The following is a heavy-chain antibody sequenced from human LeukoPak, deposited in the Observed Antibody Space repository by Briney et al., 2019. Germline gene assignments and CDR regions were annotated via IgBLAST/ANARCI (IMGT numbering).Heavy chain of an antibody. CDR3: ARQRYGLYYFDY. Sequence: GESLQISCKGSGTSFTTYWIGWVRQMPGKGLEWMGIIYPGDSDARYSPPFQGHVTISADKSISTAYLQWSSLKASDTAMYYCARQRYGLYYFDYWGQGTLVTVSS. CDR1: GTSFTTYW. CDR2: IYPGDSDA. J-gene: IGHJ4*02. D-gene: IGHD5-18*01. V-gene: IGHV5-51*01.